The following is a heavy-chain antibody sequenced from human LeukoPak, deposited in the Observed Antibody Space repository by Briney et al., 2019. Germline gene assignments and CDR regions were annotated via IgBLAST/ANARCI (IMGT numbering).Heavy chain of an antibody. CDR1: GYSITSGYY. CDR3: ARSWNYGRAAEAFDI. D-gene: IGHD1-7*01. J-gene: IGHJ3*02. CDR2: MYHSGST. V-gene: IGHV4-38-2*01. Sequence: SETLSLTCAVSGYSITSGYYWGWIRQPPGKGLEWIASMYHSGSTYYNPSLKSRVTISVDTSKNQFSLRLSSVTAAETAVYYCARSWNYGRAAEAFDIWGQGTMVTVPS.